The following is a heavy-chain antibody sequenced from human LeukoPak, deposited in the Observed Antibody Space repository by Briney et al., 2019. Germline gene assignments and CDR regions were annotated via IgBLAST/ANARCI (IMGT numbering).Heavy chain of an antibody. D-gene: IGHD2-2*01. CDR2: ISWNSGSI. J-gene: IGHJ4*02. CDR3: AKDVVPAATDVNWSLGFDY. CDR1: GFTFDDYA. V-gene: IGHV3-9*01. Sequence: GGSLRLSCAASGFTFDDYAMHWVRQAPGKGLEWVSGISWNSGSIGYADSVKGRFTISRDNAKNSLYLQMNSLRAEDTALYYCAKDVVPAATDVNWSLGFDYWGQGTLVTVSS.